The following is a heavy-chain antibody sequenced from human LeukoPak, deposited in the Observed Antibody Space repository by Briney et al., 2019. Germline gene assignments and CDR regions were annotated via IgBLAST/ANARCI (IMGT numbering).Heavy chain of an antibody. Sequence: GGSLRLPCAPSGFTFSSYAMSWVRQAPGKGLEWVSAICGSGGSTYYADSVKGRFNITRDNSKNTMSLQIHSVRAEDTPTYYCAKDHSPPNQWDKWFDPWGQGTLVTVSS. CDR2: ICGSGGST. CDR3: AKDHSPPNQWDKWFDP. D-gene: IGHD1-26*01. CDR1: GFTFSSYA. J-gene: IGHJ5*02. V-gene: IGHV3-23*01.